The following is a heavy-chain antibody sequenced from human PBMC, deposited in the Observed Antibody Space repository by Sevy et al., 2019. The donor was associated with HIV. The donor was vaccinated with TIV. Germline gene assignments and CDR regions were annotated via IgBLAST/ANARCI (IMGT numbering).Heavy chain of an antibody. CDR2: IYYSGST. J-gene: IGHJ5*02. CDR3: ARGEYVDTAMDGGGWFDP. CDR1: GGSISSGGYY. Sequence: SESLSLTCTVSGGSISSGGYYWSWIRQHPGKGLEWIGYIYYSGSTYYNPSLKSRVTISVDTSKNQFSLKLSSVTAADTAVYYCARGEYVDTAMDGGGWFDPWGQGTLATVSS. V-gene: IGHV4-31*03. D-gene: IGHD5-18*01.